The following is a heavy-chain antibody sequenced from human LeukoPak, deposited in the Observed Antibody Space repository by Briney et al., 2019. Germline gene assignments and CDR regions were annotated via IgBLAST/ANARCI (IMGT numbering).Heavy chain of an antibody. V-gene: IGHV4-39*01. CDR2: FYYSGNT. Sequence: SETLSLTCSVSGDSISSSKYYWGWVRPPPGKGLESIGGFYYSGNTYHSPSLKSRVTVSVDTAKNQFSLKMTSVTAADTAVYYCASGLAVGGVPDCWGQGTLVIVSS. CDR3: ASGLAVGGVPDC. CDR1: GDSISSSKYY. J-gene: IGHJ4*02. D-gene: IGHD2-8*02.